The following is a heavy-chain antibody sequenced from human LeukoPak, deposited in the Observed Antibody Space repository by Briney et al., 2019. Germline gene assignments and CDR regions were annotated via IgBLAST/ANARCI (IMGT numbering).Heavy chain of an antibody. Sequence: GGSLRLSCAASGFTFDDYAMHWVRQAPGKGLEWVSGMSWNSGSIGYADSVKGRFTISRDNAKNSLYLQMNSVRAEDTALYYCAKGTVIAVAGNFDYWGQGTLATVSS. J-gene: IGHJ4*02. CDR2: MSWNSGSI. V-gene: IGHV3-9*01. D-gene: IGHD6-19*01. CDR1: GFTFDDYA. CDR3: AKGTVIAVAGNFDY.